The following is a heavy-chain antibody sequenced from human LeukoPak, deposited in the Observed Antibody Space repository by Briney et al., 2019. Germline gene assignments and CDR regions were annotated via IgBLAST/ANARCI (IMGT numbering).Heavy chain of an antibody. CDR2: IYSGADT. CDR1: GXTVSSNY. CDR3: ARGAAGGSGGIDY. J-gene: IGHJ4*02. Sequence: PGGSLRLSCPASGXTVSSNYMSWVRQAPGKGLEWVSIIYSGADTYYADSVKGRFAVSRDNSKNTVYLQMNSLRAEDTAVYYCARGAAGGSGGIDYWGQGTLVTVSS. V-gene: IGHV3-53*01. D-gene: IGHD6-13*01.